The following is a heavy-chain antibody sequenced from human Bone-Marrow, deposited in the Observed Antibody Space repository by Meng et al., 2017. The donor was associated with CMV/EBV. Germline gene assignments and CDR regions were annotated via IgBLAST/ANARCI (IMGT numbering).Heavy chain of an antibody. J-gene: IGHJ4*01. V-gene: IGHV4-39*07. Sequence: SETLSLTCTVSGASISSSSYYWGWIRQPPGKGLEWIGNIYHSGSTYYNPSLKSRVIISVDTSKNQFSLNLTSVTPADTAVYYCARDLFPVAAGMSGTPLGYWGHGALVTVSS. CDR3: ARDLFPVAAGMSGTPLGY. CDR2: IYHSGST. D-gene: IGHD6-13*01. CDR1: GASISSSSYY.